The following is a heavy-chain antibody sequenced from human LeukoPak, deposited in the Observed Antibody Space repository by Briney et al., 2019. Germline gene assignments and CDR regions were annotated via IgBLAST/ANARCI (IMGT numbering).Heavy chain of an antibody. CDR1: GFTFSSYW. CDR2: INSDGSST. Sequence: GGSLSLSCAASGFTFSSYWMHWVRQAPGKGLVWVSRINSDGSSTSYADSVKGRFTNSRDNTKNSLYLQVNSLRAEDTAVYYCAREGLQGNAFDIWGQGTMVTVSS. D-gene: IGHD5-24*01. J-gene: IGHJ3*02. V-gene: IGHV3-74*01. CDR3: AREGLQGNAFDI.